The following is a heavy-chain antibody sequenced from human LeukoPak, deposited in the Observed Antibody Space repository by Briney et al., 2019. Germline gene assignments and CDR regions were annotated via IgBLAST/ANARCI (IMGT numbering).Heavy chain of an antibody. J-gene: IGHJ4*02. D-gene: IGHD4-17*01. CDR3: ARNYGDNNFDY. CDR2: IYHRGST. V-gene: IGHV4-4*02. CDR1: GGSISGTNW. Sequence: SETLSLTCAVSGGSISGTNWWSWVRQPPGKGLEWIGEIYHRGSTNYNPSLKSRVTISVDKSKNQFSLKLTSVTAADTAVYYCARNYGDNNFDYWGQGTLVTVSS.